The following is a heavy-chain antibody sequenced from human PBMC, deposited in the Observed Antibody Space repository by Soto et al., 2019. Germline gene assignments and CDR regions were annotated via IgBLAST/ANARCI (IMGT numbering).Heavy chain of an antibody. D-gene: IGHD1-26*01. V-gene: IGHV6-1*01. J-gene: IGHJ4*02. CDR3: VTDVGFDFDH. CDR1: GGSFFRNTAA. Sequence: QTLSLTCGISGGSFFRNTAACNWIRQSPSRGLEWLGRTYYRSNWYNDYAVTVKSRIAINPDTSKNQFSLHLNSVTPDDTALHYCVTDVGFDFDHWGQGTQVTVSS. CDR2: TYYRSNWYN.